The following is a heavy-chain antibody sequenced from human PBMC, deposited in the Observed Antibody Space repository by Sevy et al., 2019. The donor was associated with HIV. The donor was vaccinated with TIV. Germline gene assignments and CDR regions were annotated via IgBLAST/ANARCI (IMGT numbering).Heavy chain of an antibody. Sequence: SETLSLTCTVSGGSISSYYWSWIRQAPGKGLEWLGYIYYNENTNYNPSLKGRVIISLDTSMKQFSLKLNSLTAADTAVYYCAREGGIVDYGMDVWGPRTTVTVSS. CDR2: IYYNENT. D-gene: IGHD2-15*01. J-gene: IGHJ6*02. V-gene: IGHV4-59*01. CDR1: GGSISSYY. CDR3: AREGGIVDYGMDV.